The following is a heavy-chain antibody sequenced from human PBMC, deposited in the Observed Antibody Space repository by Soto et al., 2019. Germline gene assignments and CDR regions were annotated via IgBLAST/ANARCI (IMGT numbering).Heavy chain of an antibody. D-gene: IGHD6-6*01. CDR1: GYSFTSYW. J-gene: IGHJ5*02. CDR2: IDPSDSYI. CDR3: ARHSSRIAVRPGGWFDP. V-gene: IGHV5-10-1*01. Sequence: GESLKISCKGSGYSFTSYWISWVRQMPGKGLEWMGRIDPSDSYINYSPSFQGHVTISADKSISTAYLQWSSLKASDTAIYYCARHSSRIAVRPGGWFDPWGQGTLVTVSS.